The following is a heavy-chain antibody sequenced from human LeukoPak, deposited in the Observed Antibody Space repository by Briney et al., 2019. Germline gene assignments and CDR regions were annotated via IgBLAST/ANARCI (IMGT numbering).Heavy chain of an antibody. V-gene: IGHV4-31*03. CDR3: ARDRGIVSQGHYYMDV. Sequence: PSQTLSLTCTVAGGSISSGGYYWSWIRQHPGKGLEWIGYIYYSGSTYYNPSLKSRVTISVDTSKNQFSLKLSSVTAADTAVYYCARDRGIVSQGHYYMDVWGKGTTVTVSS. CDR1: GGSISSGGYY. J-gene: IGHJ6*03. D-gene: IGHD5/OR15-5a*01. CDR2: IYYSGST.